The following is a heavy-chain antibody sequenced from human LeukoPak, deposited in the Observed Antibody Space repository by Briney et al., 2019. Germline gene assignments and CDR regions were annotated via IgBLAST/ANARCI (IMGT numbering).Heavy chain of an antibody. CDR3: TRLYCSGGSCYLDELPADY. CDR2: IRSKAYGGTT. Sequence: PGRSLRLSCTASGFTFGDYAMSWVRQAPGKGLEWVGFIRSKAYGGTTEYAASVKGRFTISRDDSKSIAYLQMNSLKTEDTAVYYCTRLYCSGGSCYLDELPADYWGRGTLVTVSS. CDR1: GFTFGDYA. J-gene: IGHJ4*02. D-gene: IGHD2-15*01. V-gene: IGHV3-49*04.